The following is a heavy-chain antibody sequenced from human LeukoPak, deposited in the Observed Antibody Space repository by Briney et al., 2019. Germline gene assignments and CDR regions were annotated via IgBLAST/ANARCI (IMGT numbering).Heavy chain of an antibody. V-gene: IGHV3-23*01. CDR3: AKDRASGGYCSSTSCYKGYYFDY. D-gene: IGHD2-2*01. J-gene: IGHJ4*02. Sequence: GGSLRLSCAASGFTFSSYAMSWVRQAPGKGLEWASTISGSDDSTYYADSVKGRFTISRDNSKNTLYLQMNSLRAEDTAVYYCAKDRASGGYCSSTSCYKGYYFDYWGQGTLVTVSA. CDR2: ISGSDDST. CDR1: GFTFSSYA.